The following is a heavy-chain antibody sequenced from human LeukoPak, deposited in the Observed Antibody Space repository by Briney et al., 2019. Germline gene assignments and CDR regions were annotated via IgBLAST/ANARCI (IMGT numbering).Heavy chain of an antibody. V-gene: IGHV3-48*04. CDR3: AKDRRIVAVGPRRTIKNWLDP. CDR2: ISSSSNSI. Sequence: GGSLRLSCAASGFTFSSYNMNWVRQAPGKGLEWVSYISSSSNSIYYADSVKGRFTISRDNSKNTLYLQMKSLRAEDTAVYYCAKDRRIVAVGPRRTIKNWLDPWGQGTLVTVSS. D-gene: IGHD6-13*01. J-gene: IGHJ5*02. CDR1: GFTFSSYN.